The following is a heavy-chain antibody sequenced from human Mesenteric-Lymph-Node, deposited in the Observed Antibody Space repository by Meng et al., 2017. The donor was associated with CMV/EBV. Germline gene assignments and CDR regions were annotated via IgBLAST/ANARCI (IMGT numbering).Heavy chain of an antibody. CDR3: ARELEYQLPDDAFDI. D-gene: IGHD2-2*01. J-gene: IGHJ3*02. V-gene: IGHV3-21*01. Sequence: GESLKISCAASGFTFSSYSMNWVRQAPGKGLEWVLSISSSSYIYYADSVKGRFTISRDNAKNSLYLQMNSLRAEDTAVYYCARELEYQLPDDAFDIWGQGTMVTVSS. CDR2: ISSSSYI. CDR1: GFTFSSYS.